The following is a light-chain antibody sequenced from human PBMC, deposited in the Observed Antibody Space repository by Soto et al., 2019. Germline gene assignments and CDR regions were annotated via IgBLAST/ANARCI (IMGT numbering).Light chain of an antibody. J-gene: IGKJ1*01. CDR2: AAS. CDR1: QGIRND. Sequence: AIQITQSPSSLSASVGDRVTITCRASQGIRNDLGWYQQKPGKAPKLLIYAASSLQSGVPPRFSGSGSGTDFTLAISSLQPEDSATYYCLQDINYPWTFGQGTKVDIK. V-gene: IGKV1-6*01. CDR3: LQDINYPWT.